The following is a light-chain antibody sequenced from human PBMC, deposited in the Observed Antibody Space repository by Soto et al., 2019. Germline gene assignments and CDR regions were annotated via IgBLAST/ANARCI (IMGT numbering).Light chain of an antibody. CDR3: QQYDVYSPWM. Sequence: ERVMAQSPATLSVSRGERATRCCRGSQSVSSNFAWYQQKPGQAPRLLIYDASTRATGIPARFSGSGSGTEFTLTISSLQPDDSATYYCQQYDVYSPWMFGQGTKVDI. CDR2: DAS. CDR1: QSVSSN. V-gene: IGKV3-15*01. J-gene: IGKJ1*01.